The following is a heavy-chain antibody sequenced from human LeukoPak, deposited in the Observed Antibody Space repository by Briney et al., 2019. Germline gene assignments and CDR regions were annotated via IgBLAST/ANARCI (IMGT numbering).Heavy chain of an antibody. Sequence: SETLSLTCTVSGYSISSGYYWGWIRQPPGKRLEWIGSIYHSGSTYYNPSLKSRVTISVDTSKNQFSLKLSSVTAADTAVYYCAREGDIVVVVAAPGAFDIWGQGTMATVSS. V-gene: IGHV4-38-2*02. D-gene: IGHD2-15*01. CDR1: GYSISSGYY. CDR3: AREGDIVVVVAAPGAFDI. CDR2: IYHSGST. J-gene: IGHJ3*02.